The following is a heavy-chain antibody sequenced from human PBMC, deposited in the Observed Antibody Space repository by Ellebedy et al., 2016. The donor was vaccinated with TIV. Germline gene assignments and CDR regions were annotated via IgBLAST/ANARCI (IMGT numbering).Heavy chain of an antibody. CDR1: GFTFSNDW. Sequence: GESLKISXAASGFTFSNDWMTWVRQAPGKGLEWVANIKQDGSEIYYVDSVKGRFTISRDNAKNSLYLQMNSLRAEDTAVYYCARDKIVGATYFDYWGQGTLVTVSS. CDR2: IKQDGSEI. V-gene: IGHV3-7*01. CDR3: ARDKIVGATYFDY. D-gene: IGHD1-26*01. J-gene: IGHJ4*02.